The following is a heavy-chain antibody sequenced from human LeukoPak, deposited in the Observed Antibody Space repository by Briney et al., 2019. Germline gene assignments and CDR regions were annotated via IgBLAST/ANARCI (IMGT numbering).Heavy chain of an antibody. D-gene: IGHD4-17*01. J-gene: IGHJ3*02. CDR3: ARTTVINKGSSFDI. CDR1: GGSITSSY. Sequence: PSETLSLTCSVPGGSITSSYWSWVRQSPGNGLEWIGYIYYTGDTTYNPSLKGRVTISVDTSKNQFSLKLISLTAADTAVYYCARTTVINKGSSFDIWGQGTLVTVSS. CDR2: IYYTGDT. V-gene: IGHV4-59*01.